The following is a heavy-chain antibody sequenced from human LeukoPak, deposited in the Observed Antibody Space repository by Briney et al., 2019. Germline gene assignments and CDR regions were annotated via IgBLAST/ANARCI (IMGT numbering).Heavy chain of an antibody. CDR3: ARVPTGQWLVPTDYYYYYYMDV. V-gene: IGHV1-69*05. CDR2: IIPIFGTA. CDR1: GGTFSSYA. J-gene: IGHJ6*03. D-gene: IGHD6-19*01. Sequence: GASVKVSCKASGGTFSSYAISWVRQAPGQGLEWMGRIIPIFGTANYAQKFQGRVTITTDESTSTAYMELSSLRSEDTAVYYCARVPTGQWLVPTDYYYYYYMDVWGKGTTVTVSS.